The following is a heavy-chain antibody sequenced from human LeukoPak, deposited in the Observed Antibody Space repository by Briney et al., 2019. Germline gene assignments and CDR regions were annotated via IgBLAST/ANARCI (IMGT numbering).Heavy chain of an antibody. CDR2: INPNSGDT. V-gene: IGHV1-8*01. CDR1: GYTFTSYD. Sequence: GASVKVSCKASGYTFTSYDINWVRRATGQGLEWMGWINPNSGDTDYAQKFQGRVTMTRDTSINTAYMELSSLRSDDTAVYYCARVGGTGVYNWFDPWGQGSQVTVSS. J-gene: IGHJ5*02. D-gene: IGHD2-15*01. CDR3: ARVGGTGVYNWFDP.